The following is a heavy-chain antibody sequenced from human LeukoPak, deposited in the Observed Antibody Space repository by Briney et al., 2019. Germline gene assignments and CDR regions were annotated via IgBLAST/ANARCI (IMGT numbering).Heavy chain of an antibody. CDR2: IRYDGSNK. CDR1: GFTFSSYG. V-gene: IGHV3-30*02. CDR3: AKALGIMTTVTPGAFDI. J-gene: IGHJ3*02. Sequence: GGSLRLSCAASGFTFSSYGVHWVRQAPGKGLEWVAFIRYDGSNKYYADSVKGRFTISRDNSKNTLYLQMNSLRAEDTAVYYCAKALGIMTTVTPGAFDIWGQGTMVTVSS. D-gene: IGHD4-17*01.